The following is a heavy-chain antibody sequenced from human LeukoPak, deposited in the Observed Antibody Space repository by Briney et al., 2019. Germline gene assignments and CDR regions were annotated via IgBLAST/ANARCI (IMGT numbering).Heavy chain of an antibody. J-gene: IGHJ4*02. V-gene: IGHV3-33*06. CDR3: AKDDDVSSRYSRFEN. Sequence: PGGSLRLSCAASGFTFSSYGMHWVRQAPGKGLEWVAVIWSAENNKYYADSVQGRFTISRDNSKNTVFLQMNSLRAEDTAVYYCAKDDDVSSRYSRFENWGQGTLVTVSS. CDR1: GFTFSSYG. CDR2: IWSAENNK. D-gene: IGHD3-22*01.